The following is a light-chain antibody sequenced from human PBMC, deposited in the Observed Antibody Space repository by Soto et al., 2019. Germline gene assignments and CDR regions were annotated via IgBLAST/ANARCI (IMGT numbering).Light chain of an antibody. CDR2: AAS. Sequence: DIQRTQSPSSLSASVGDRVTITCRASQGISNYLAWYQKKPGKVPKLLIYAASTVQSGVPSRFSGSGSGTDFTLTISSLQPEDVATYYCQKYNSAPRTFGQGTKVEIK. V-gene: IGKV1-27*01. CDR1: QGISNY. J-gene: IGKJ1*01. CDR3: QKYNSAPRT.